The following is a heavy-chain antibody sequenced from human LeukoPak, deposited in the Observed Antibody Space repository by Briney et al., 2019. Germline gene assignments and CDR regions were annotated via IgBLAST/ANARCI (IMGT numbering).Heavy chain of an antibody. CDR2: IYTSGST. Sequence: SETLSLTCTVSGGPISSYYWSWIRQPAGKGLEWIGRIYTSGSTNYNPSLKSRVTMSVDTSKNQFSPKLSSVTAADTAVYYCARDLGMAAAALDWGQGTLVTVSS. CDR3: ARDLGMAAAALD. D-gene: IGHD6-13*01. V-gene: IGHV4-4*07. CDR1: GGPISSYY. J-gene: IGHJ4*02.